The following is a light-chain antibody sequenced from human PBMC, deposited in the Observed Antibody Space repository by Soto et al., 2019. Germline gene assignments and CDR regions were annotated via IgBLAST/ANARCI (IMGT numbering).Light chain of an antibody. Sequence: QSVLTQPASVSGSPGQSITISCTGTSGDVDAFDYVSWYQQHPGKAPKLMIFEVSDRPSGVSDRFSGSKSGNTASLTVSGLQPEDEADYYCSSYAGSNKSVFGTGTKVTVL. J-gene: IGLJ1*01. CDR2: EVS. CDR3: SSYAGSNKSV. V-gene: IGLV2-14*01. CDR1: SGDVDAFDY.